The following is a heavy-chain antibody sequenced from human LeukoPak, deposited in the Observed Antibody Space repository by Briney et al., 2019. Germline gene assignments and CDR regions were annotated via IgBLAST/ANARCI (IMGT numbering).Heavy chain of an antibody. V-gene: IGHV5-51*01. D-gene: IGHD2-2*02. CDR3: ARQSECSSTSCYIPV. J-gene: IGHJ4*02. CDR1: GYSFTNYW. Sequence: GESLKISCKGSGYSFTNYWIGWVRQMPGKGLEWMGIIYPGDSDTRYSPSFQGQVTISADKSISTAYLQWNSLKASDTAMYYCARQSECSSTSCYIPVWGQGTLVTVSS. CDR2: IYPGDSDT.